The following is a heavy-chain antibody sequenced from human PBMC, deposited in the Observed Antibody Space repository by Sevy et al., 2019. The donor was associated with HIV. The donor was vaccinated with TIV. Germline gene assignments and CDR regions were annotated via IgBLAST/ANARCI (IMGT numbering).Heavy chain of an antibody. Sequence: GGSLRLSCVGSGFTFSNYGMTWVRQAPGKGLEWVSSISVTSAITYYGDSVRGRFTVSRDNSENTLYLQMNSLRAEDTAVYYCAKDPNDYCHSFDIWGQWTLVTVSS. CDR1: GFTFSNYG. CDR2: ISVTSAIT. D-gene: IGHD1-1*01. CDR3: AKDPNDYCHSFDI. J-gene: IGHJ3*02. V-gene: IGHV3-23*01.